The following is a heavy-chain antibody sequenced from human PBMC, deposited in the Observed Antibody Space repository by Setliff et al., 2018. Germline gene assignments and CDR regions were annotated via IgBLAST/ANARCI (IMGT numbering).Heavy chain of an antibody. CDR3: ARMSGFQYMDV. CDR1: GGAVSGDY. V-gene: IGHV4-4*07. CDR2: IYTSWST. Sequence: PSETLSLTCSVSGGAVSGDYWSFIRQPAGKGPEWIGQIYTSWSTNYNPSLKSRVTMSLDTSKNQFSLKLSSVTAADTAVYYCARMSGFQYMDVWGKGTTVTVSS. D-gene: IGHD3-3*01. J-gene: IGHJ6*03.